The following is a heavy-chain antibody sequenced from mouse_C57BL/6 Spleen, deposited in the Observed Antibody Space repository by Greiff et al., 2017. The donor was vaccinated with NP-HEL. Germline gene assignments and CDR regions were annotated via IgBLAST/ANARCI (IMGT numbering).Heavy chain of an antibody. D-gene: IGHD1-1*01. V-gene: IGHV1-15*01. CDR1: GYTFTDYE. J-gene: IGHJ2*01. CDR2: IDPETGGT. CDR3: TRRVATDY. Sequence: QVQLQQSGAELVRPGASVTLSCKASGYTFTDYEMHWVKQTPVHGLEWIGAIDPETGGTAYNQKFKGTAILTADKSSSTAYMELRSLTSEDSAVYYCTRRVATDYWGQGTTLTVSS.